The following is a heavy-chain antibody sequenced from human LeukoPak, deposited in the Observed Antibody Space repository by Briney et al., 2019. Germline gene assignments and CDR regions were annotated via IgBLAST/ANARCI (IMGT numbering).Heavy chain of an antibody. CDR1: GYTFTGYY. CDR2: INPNSGGT. V-gene: IGHV1-2*02. Sequence: GASVKVSCKTSGYTFTGYYMHWVRQAPGQGLEWMGWINPNSGGTNYAQKFQGRVTMTRDTSISTAYMELSRLRSDDTAVYYCARSKYSGFYYFDYWGQGTLVTVSS. J-gene: IGHJ4*02. CDR3: ARSKYSGFYYFDY. D-gene: IGHD5-12*01.